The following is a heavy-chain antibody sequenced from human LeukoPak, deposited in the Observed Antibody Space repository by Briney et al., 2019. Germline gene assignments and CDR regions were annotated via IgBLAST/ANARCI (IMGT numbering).Heavy chain of an antibody. CDR3: ARQGGPWYAEKYYFDY. D-gene: IGHD6-13*01. Sequence: PSETLSLTCAVYGGSFSGYYWSWIRQPPGKGLEWIGEINHSGSTNYNPSLKSRVTISVDTSKNQFSLKLSSVTAADTAVYYCARQGGPWYAEKYYFDYWGQGTLVTVSS. V-gene: IGHV4-34*01. J-gene: IGHJ4*02. CDR2: INHSGST. CDR1: GGSFSGYY.